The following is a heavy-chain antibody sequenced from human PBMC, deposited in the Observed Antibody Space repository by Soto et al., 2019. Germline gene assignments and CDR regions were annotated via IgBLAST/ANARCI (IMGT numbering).Heavy chain of an antibody. CDR2: ISAYNGNT. J-gene: IGHJ4*02. CDR3: ARDDNSYYYDSSGWLSY. V-gene: IGHV1-18*04. D-gene: IGHD3-22*01. Sequence: AASVKVSCKASGYTFTSYRINWVRQAPGQGLEWMGWISAYNGNTNYAQKLQGRVTMTTDTSTSTAYMELRSLRSDDTAVYYCARDDNSYYYDSSGWLSYWGQGTLVTVSS. CDR1: GYTFTSYR.